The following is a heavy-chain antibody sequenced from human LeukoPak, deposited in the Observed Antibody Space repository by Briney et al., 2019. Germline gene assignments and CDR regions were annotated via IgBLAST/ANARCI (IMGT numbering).Heavy chain of an antibody. CDR2: ISRSSTYI. Sequence: GGSLRLSCAASGFTSSSYTMNWVRQAPEKGLEWVSSISRSSTYIYYADSVKGRFTISRDNAENSLYLQMNSLRAEDTAVYYCASDPPGFGEDHWGQGTLVTVSS. V-gene: IGHV3-21*01. J-gene: IGHJ4*02. CDR3: ASDPPGFGEDH. D-gene: IGHD3-10*01. CDR1: GFTSSSYT.